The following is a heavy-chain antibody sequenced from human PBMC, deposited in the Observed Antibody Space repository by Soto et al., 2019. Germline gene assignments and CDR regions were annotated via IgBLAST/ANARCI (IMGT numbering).Heavy chain of an antibody. J-gene: IGHJ3*02. Sequence: QVQLVQSGAEVKKPGASVKVSCKASGYTFTIYSMTWVRQAPGQGLEWMGWISGYNGNTDYAQKFQGRVTMTTDTSTSTAYMELMSLRSDDTAVYYCARYKSGDVDAYDIWGQETMGTVSS. V-gene: IGHV1-18*01. CDR1: GYTFTIYS. CDR2: ISGYNGNT. D-gene: IGHD1-20*01. CDR3: ARYKSGDVDAYDI.